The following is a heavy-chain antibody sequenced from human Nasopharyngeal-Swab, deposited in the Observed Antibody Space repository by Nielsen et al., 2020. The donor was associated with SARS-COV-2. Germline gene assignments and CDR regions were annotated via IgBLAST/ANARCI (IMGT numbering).Heavy chain of an antibody. Sequence: GESPKIPCRTPGYSFTTKWNGRVRQMPGKGLEWVGSIYPGDSDTRYSPSVQGQVTISADKSISTAYLQWSTLKASDTAIYYCARGPRYFDLWGRGTLVTVSS. CDR3: ARGPRYFDL. D-gene: IGHD2-15*01. J-gene: IGHJ2*01. CDR2: IYPGDSDT. V-gene: IGHV5-51*01. CDR1: GYSFTTKW.